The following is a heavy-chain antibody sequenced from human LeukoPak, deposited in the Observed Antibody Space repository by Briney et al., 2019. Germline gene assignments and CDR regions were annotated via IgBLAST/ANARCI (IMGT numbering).Heavy chain of an antibody. CDR3: ARRLRRTHYFDY. CDR1: GGSISSYY. Sequence: PSETLSLTCTVSGGSISSYYWSWIRQPAGKGLEWIGRIYTSGSTNYNPSLKSRVTISVDTSQNQFSLKLSSVTAADTAVYYCARRLRRTHYFDYWGQGTLVTVSS. CDR2: IYTSGST. D-gene: IGHD1/OR15-1a*01. V-gene: IGHV4-4*07. J-gene: IGHJ4*02.